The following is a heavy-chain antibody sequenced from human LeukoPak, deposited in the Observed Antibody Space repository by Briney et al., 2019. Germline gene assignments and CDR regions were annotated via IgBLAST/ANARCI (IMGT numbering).Heavy chain of an antibody. V-gene: IGHV1-2*02. CDR1: GYTFTGYY. D-gene: IGHD2-15*01. CDR2: INPNSGGT. CDR3: ARLRGLYCSGGSCYSVDXXDY. J-gene: IGHJ4*02. Sequence: GASVKVSCKASGYTFTGYYMHWVRQAPGQGLEWMGWINPNSGGTNYAQKFQGRVTMTRDTSISTAYMELSRLRSDDTAVYYCARLRGLYCSGGSCYSVDXXDYXXXGTXVTVSS.